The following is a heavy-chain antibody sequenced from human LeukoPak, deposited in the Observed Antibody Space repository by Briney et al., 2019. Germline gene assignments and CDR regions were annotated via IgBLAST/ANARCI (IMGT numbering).Heavy chain of an antibody. D-gene: IGHD6-19*01. J-gene: IGHJ4*02. CDR2: IRSSGSAI. Sequence: GGSLRLSFAASGFTFSSYEMNWVRQAPGKGLEWVSYIRSSGSAIYYADSVKGRFTISRDNAKNSLYLQMNSLRAEDTAVYYCASVGRQWLVFDYWGQGTLVTVSS. CDR1: GFTFSSYE. CDR3: ASVGRQWLVFDY. V-gene: IGHV3-48*03.